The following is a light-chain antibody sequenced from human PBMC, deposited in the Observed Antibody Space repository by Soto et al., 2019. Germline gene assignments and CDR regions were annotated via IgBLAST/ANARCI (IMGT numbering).Light chain of an antibody. CDR1: SSDVGGYNY. CDR3: SSYTSSSTLV. Sequence: QSALTQPASVSGSPGQSITISCTGTSSDVGGYNYVSWYQQHPGKAPKLMIYDVSNRPSGVSNRFSGSKSGNTASLTISGLQAEDEADYYCSSYTSSSTLVXGTGTKVTVL. CDR2: DVS. V-gene: IGLV2-14*01. J-gene: IGLJ1*01.